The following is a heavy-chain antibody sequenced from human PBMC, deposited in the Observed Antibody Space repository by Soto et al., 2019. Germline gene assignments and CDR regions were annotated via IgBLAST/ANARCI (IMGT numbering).Heavy chain of an antibody. Sequence: PILSCLSSGFPFSSYAMNWVRQAPGKGLECVSAISGSGSYIYYEDSVKGRFNISIDNAKNSLYLQMNSLRAEDTAVYYCARDRGYQLPSTLDYWGQGTLVTVSS. D-gene: IGHD2-2*01. V-gene: IGHV3-21*01. CDR1: GFPFSSYA. CDR2: ISGSGSYI. J-gene: IGHJ4*02. CDR3: ARDRGYQLPSTLDY.